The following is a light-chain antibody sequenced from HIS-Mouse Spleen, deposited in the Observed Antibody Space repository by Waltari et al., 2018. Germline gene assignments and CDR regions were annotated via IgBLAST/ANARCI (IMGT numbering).Light chain of an antibody. CDR2: AVS. J-gene: IGLJ2*01. Sequence: QSALTQPASVSGSPGQSITISCTGTSSDVGGYNYVSWYQQHPGKAPKLMIYAVSNPSCGVSNRFSGSKSGNTASLTIAGLQAEDEADYYCSSYTSSSTEVFGGGTKLTVL. V-gene: IGLV2-14*03. CDR1: SSDVGGYNY. CDR3: SSYTSSSTEV.